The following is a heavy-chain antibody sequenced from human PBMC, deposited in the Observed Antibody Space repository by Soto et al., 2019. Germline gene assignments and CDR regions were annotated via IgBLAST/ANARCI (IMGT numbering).Heavy chain of an antibody. CDR3: ARDHPVNIAARPTPGCNWFDP. V-gene: IGHV3-21*01. CDR2: ISSSSSYI. Sequence: GGSLRLSCAASGFTFSSYSMNWVRQAPGKGLEWVSSISSSSSYIYYADSVKGRFTISRDNAKNSLYLQMNSLRAEDTAVYYCARDHPVNIAARPTPGCNWFDPWGQGTLVTVSS. CDR1: GFTFSSYS. J-gene: IGHJ5*02. D-gene: IGHD6-6*01.